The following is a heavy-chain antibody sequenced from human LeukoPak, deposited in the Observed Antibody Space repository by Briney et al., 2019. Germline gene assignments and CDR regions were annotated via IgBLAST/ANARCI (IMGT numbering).Heavy chain of an antibody. CDR2: ISGSGGST. V-gene: IGHV3-23*01. CDR3: AKVGLWGAGATREHFDY. J-gene: IGHJ4*02. CDR1: GFTFSSYA. Sequence: GGSLRLSCAASGFTFSSYAMSWVRQAPGKGLEWVSAISGSGGSTYHADSVKGRFTISRDNSKNTLCLQMNSLRAEDTAVYYCAKVGLWGAGATREHFDYWGQRTLVTVSS. D-gene: IGHD1-26*01.